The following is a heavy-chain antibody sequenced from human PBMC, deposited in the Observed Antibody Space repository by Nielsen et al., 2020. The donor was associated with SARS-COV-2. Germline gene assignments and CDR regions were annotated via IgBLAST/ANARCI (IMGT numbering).Heavy chain of an antibody. D-gene: IGHD6-19*01. V-gene: IGHV3-30*02. CDR1: GFSFNNYG. J-gene: IGHJ6*02. Sequence: GESLKISRMSSGFSFNNYGVHWVRQAPDKGLEWVALISYDEMTTHYADSVRGRFTISRDNAKNSLYLQMNSLRAEDTALYYCATLAYSSEYGMDVWGQGTTVTVSS. CDR2: ISYDEMTT. CDR3: ATLAYSSEYGMDV.